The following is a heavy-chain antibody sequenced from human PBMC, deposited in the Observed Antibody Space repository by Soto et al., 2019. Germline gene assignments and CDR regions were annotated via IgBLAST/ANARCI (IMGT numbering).Heavy chain of an antibody. CDR1: GGTFSSYA. Sequence: QVQLVQSGAEVKKPGSSVKVSCKASGGTFSSYAISWVRQAPGQGLEWMGGIIPIFGTANYAQKFQGRVRITADKSTSTAYMELSSLRSEDTAVYYCARFEEQLGGDYYYGMDVWGQGTTVTVSS. V-gene: IGHV1-69*06. D-gene: IGHD6-6*01. CDR2: IIPIFGTA. CDR3: ARFEEQLGGDYYYGMDV. J-gene: IGHJ6*02.